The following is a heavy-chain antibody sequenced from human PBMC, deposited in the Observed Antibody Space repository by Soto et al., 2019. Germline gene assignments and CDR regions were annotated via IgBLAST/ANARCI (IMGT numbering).Heavy chain of an antibody. J-gene: IGHJ6*02. CDR1: GYIFTNYW. D-gene: IGHD2-2*01. CDR3: ARHGRYQILDV. V-gene: IGHV5-51*01. Sequence: GESLNISCQCSGYIFTNYWIGWVRQMPGKGLEWVGISYPGGSDTRYSPSFRGQVTISADKSISTAYLQWSSLKASDTAMYYCARHGRYQILDVWGQGTTVTVSS. CDR2: SYPGGSDT.